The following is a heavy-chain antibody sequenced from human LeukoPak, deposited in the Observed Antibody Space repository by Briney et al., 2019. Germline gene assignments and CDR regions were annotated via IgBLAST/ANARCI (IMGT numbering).Heavy chain of an antibody. CDR2: ISSSSSYI. J-gene: IGHJ1*01. CDR3: ARDKALTTAPVYFQH. CDR1: GFTFSSYS. V-gene: IGHV3-21*01. D-gene: IGHD4-11*01. Sequence: KPGGSLRLSCAASGFTFSSYSMNWVRQAPGKGLEWVSSISSSSSYIYYADSVKGRFTISRDNAKNSLYLQMNSLRAEDTAVYYCARDKALTTAPVYFQHWGQGTLVTVSS.